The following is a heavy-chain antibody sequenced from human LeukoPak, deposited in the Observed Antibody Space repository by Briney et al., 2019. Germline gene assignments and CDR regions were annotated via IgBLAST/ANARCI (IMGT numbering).Heavy chain of an antibody. CDR1: GGSISSSSYY. CDR2: IYYSGST. Sequence: KASETLSLTCTVSGGSISSSSYYWGWIRQPPGKGLEWIGSIYYSGSTYYNPSLKSRVTISVDTSKNQFSLKLSSVTAADTAVYYCARGVAAAGNDAFDIWGQGTMVTVSS. D-gene: IGHD6-13*01. CDR3: ARGVAAAGNDAFDI. J-gene: IGHJ3*02. V-gene: IGHV4-39*07.